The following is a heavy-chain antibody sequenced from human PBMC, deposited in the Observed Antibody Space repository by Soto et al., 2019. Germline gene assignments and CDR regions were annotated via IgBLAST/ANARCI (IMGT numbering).Heavy chain of an antibody. CDR3: ARGGYYDSSGYYYRGYFDY. CDR1: RFPFITYG. CDR2: ISYDGSNK. Sequence: VGSLRISCAASRFPFITYGMHWVRQAPGKGLEWVAVISYDGSNKYYADSVKGRFTISRDNAKNSLYLQMNSLRAEDTAVYYCARGGYYDSSGYYYRGYFDYWGQGTLVTVSS. V-gene: IGHV3-30*03. D-gene: IGHD3-22*01. J-gene: IGHJ4*02.